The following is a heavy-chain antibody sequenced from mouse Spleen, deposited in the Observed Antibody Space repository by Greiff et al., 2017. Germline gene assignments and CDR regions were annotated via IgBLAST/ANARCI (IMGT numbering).Heavy chain of an antibody. D-gene: IGHD1-1*01. CDR3: ARQITTVVGTYYFDY. J-gene: IGHJ2*01. CDR1: GFTFSSYG. Sequence: EVKLMESGGDLVKPGGSLKLSCAASGFTFSSYGMSWVRQTPDKRLEWVATISSGGSYTYYPDSVKGRFTISRDNAKNTLYLQMSSLKSEDTAMYYCARQITTVVGTYYFDYWGQGTTLTVSS. CDR2: ISSGGSYT. V-gene: IGHV5-6*01.